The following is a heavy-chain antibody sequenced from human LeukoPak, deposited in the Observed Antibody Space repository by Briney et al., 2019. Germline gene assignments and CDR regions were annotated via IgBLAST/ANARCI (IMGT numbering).Heavy chain of an antibody. V-gene: IGHV3-21*01. J-gene: IGHJ6*02. D-gene: IGHD1-26*01. CDR2: ISSSSSCI. CDR1: GFTFSSYS. CDR3: ARDREPQILDYGMDV. Sequence: GGSLRLSCAASGFTFSSYSMNWVRQAPGKGLEWVSSISSSSSCIYYADSVKGRFTISRDNAKNSLYLQMNSLRAEDTAVYYSARDREPQILDYGMDVWGQGTTVTVSS.